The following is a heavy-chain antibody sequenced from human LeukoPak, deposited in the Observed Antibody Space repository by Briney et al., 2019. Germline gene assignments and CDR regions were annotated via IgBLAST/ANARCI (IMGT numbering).Heavy chain of an antibody. V-gene: IGHV3-21*01. D-gene: IGHD2-21*02. Sequence: GGSLRLSCAASGFTFSSYSMNWVRQAPGKGLEWVSSISSSSSYMYYADSVKGRFTISRDNAKNSLYLQMNSLRAEDTAVYYCARDDRHIVVVTAIDYWGQGTLVTVSS. J-gene: IGHJ4*02. CDR1: GFTFSSYS. CDR3: ARDDRHIVVVTAIDY. CDR2: ISSSSSYM.